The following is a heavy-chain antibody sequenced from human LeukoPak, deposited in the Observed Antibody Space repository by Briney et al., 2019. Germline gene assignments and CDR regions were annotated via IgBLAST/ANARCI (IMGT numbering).Heavy chain of an antibody. CDR3: AKDGYSFWSGHYAFDI. CDR1: GFTFSSYG. V-gene: IGHV3-30*02. Sequence: SGGPLRLSCAASGFTFSSYGMHWVRQAPGKGLEGVAFIRYDGRNKYYADSMKGRFTISRDNSKNTLYLQMNSLRAEDTAVYSCAKDGYSFWSGHYAFDIWGQGTMVTVSS. CDR2: IRYDGRNK. D-gene: IGHD3-3*01. J-gene: IGHJ3*02.